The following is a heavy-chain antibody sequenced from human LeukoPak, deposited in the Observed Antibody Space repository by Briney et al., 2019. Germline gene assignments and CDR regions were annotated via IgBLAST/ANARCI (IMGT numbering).Heavy chain of an antibody. Sequence: SETLSLTCTVSGGSISSYYWSWIRQPAGKGLEWIGRIYTSGSTNYNPSLKSRVTMSVDTSKNQFSLKLSSVTAADTAVYYCARARDSSMSWGDCFDYWGQGTLVTVSS. D-gene: IGHD6-13*01. CDR2: IYTSGST. V-gene: IGHV4-4*07. CDR3: ARARDSSMSWGDCFDY. J-gene: IGHJ4*02. CDR1: GGSISSYY.